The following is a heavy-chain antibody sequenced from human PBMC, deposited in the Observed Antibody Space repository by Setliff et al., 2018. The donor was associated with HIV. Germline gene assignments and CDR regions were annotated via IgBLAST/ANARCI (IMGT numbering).Heavy chain of an antibody. Sequence: PSETLSLTCAVYGGSFSGYYWSWIRQPPGKGLEWIGEINHSGDTNYNPSLKSRVTISVDTSKNQFSLNLNSVTAADTAVYYCARLGAEDFSDYGWVDYWGQGTLVTVSS. V-gene: IGHV4-34*01. CDR2: INHSGDT. CDR1: GGSFSGYY. D-gene: IGHD4-17*01. J-gene: IGHJ4*02. CDR3: ARLGAEDFSDYGWVDY.